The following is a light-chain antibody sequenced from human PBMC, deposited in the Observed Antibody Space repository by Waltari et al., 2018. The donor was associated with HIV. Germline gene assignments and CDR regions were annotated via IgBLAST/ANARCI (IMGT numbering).Light chain of an antibody. CDR2: DVT. Sequence: QSALTQPASVSGSPGQSFTISCAGGSTDVGVYNYFSWYHQYPGKVPKVVIYDVTERPSGVSNRFSGSKSGNTASLTISGLQAEDEADYYCCSFAGTNTWVFGGGTRLTV. CDR1: STDVGVYNY. V-gene: IGLV2-23*02. CDR3: CSFAGTNTWV. J-gene: IGLJ3*02.